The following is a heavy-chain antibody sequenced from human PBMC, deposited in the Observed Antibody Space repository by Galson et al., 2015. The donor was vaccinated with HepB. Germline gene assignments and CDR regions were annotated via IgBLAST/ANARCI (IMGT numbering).Heavy chain of an antibody. Sequence: SVKVSCKASGGTFSRFAISWVRQAPGHGLEWMGGIIPIFGPTNYAQKFQGRVTITADESTSTVYMELSSLGSEDTAVYYCALSGVLGGYWGQGTLVTVSS. CDR3: ALSGVLGGY. J-gene: IGHJ4*02. D-gene: IGHD2-8*02. CDR1: GGTFSRFA. CDR2: IIPIFGPT. V-gene: IGHV1-69*13.